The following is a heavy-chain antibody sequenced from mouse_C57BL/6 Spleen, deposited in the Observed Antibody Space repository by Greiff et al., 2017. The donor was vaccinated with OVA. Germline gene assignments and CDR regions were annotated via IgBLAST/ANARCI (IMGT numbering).Heavy chain of an antibody. CDR2: IDPSDSYT. J-gene: IGHJ1*03. V-gene: IGHV1-50*01. Sequence: QVQLKESGAELVKPGASVKLSCKASGYTFTSYWMQWVKQRPGQGLEWIGEIDPSDSYTNYNQKFKGKATLTVDTSSSTAYMQLSSLTSEDSAVYYCARRGLLLYWYFDVWGTGTTVTVSS. CDR3: ARRGLLLYWYFDV. D-gene: IGHD2-3*01. CDR1: GYTFTSYW.